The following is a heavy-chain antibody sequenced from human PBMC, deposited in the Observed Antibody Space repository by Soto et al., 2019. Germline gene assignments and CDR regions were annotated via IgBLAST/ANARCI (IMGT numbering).Heavy chain of an antibody. V-gene: IGHV3-23*01. CDR3: AKEFGLYGTGYYGMDV. CDR2: ISGSGGST. D-gene: IGHD3-10*01. CDR1: GFTFSSYA. J-gene: IGHJ6*02. Sequence: GSLRLSCAASGFTFSSYAMSWVRQAPGKGLEWVSAISGSGGSTYYADSVKGRFTISRDNSKNTLYLQMNSLRAEDTAVYYCAKEFGLYGTGYYGMDVWGQGTTVTVS.